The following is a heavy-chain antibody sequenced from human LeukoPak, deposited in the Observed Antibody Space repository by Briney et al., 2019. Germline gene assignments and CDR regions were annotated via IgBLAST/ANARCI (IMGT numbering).Heavy chain of an antibody. D-gene: IGHD4-11*01. V-gene: IGHV1-69*01. Sequence: SVKVSCKASGGTFSSYAISWVRQAPGQGLEWMGGIIPIFGTANYAQKFQGRVTITADESTSTAYMELSSLRSEDTAVYYCARAEHTGVDYPDLADYYGMDVWGQGTTVTVSS. CDR3: ARAEHTGVDYPDLADYYGMDV. J-gene: IGHJ6*02. CDR2: IIPIFGTA. CDR1: GGTFSSYA.